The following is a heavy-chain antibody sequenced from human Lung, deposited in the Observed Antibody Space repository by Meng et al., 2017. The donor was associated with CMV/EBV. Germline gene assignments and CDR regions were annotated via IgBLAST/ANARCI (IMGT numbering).Heavy chain of an antibody. D-gene: IGHD3-10*01. V-gene: IGHV3-11*04. CDR2: ISSSGGIR. J-gene: IGHJ5*02. Sequence: CAASGFNLDDYYMTWIRQAPGKGLEWISYISSSGGIRYYADSVKGRLSISRDNAEKSLFLEMSSLRDDDTAVYFCARDSGAVSNFLDTWGQGTLVTVSS. CDR3: ARDSGAVSNFLDT. CDR1: GFNLDDYY.